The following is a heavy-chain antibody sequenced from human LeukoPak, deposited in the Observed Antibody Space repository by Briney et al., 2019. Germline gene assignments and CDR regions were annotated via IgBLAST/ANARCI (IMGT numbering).Heavy chain of an antibody. J-gene: IGHJ6*03. CDR3: ARVFGYYYFYMDV. V-gene: IGHV1-18*04. CDR1: GYTFTGYY. Sequence: PWASVKVSCKASGYTFTGYYMHWVRQAPGQGLEWMGWISPENGDTNYAQNFQDRVTMTTDTSTNTAYMELRSLTSDDTAVYFCARVFGYYYFYMDVWGEGTTVIISS. D-gene: IGHD3/OR15-3a*01. CDR2: ISPENGDT.